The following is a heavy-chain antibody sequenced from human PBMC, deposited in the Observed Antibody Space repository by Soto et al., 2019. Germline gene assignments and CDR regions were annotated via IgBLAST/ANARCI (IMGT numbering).Heavy chain of an antibody. D-gene: IGHD5-12*01. Sequence: QVQVVQSGAEVKKPGSSVKVSCKASGGTFSNDIITWVRQAPGQGLEWMGRIIPLLDIANYAQKFQGRVTITAXKXTXTXXMELNSLRSEDTAVYYCVRDSPIGSTYSGYDGIDYWGQGTLVTVSS. CDR3: VRDSPIGSTYSGYDGIDY. CDR2: IIPLLDIA. J-gene: IGHJ4*02. V-gene: IGHV1-69*08. CDR1: GGTFSNDI.